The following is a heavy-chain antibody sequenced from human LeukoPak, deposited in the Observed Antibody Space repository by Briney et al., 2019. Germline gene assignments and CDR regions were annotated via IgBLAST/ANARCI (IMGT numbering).Heavy chain of an antibody. CDR1: GFTFSIYA. Sequence: GGSLRLSCAASGFTFSIYAMSWVRQAPGKGLEWVSHISSTSNNIYYADSVKGRFTISRDNSKNTLYLQMNSLRAEDTAVYYCARDGSIAAGRNLDYWGQGTLVTVSS. J-gene: IGHJ4*02. CDR2: ISSTSNNI. V-gene: IGHV3-23*01. D-gene: IGHD6-6*01. CDR3: ARDGSIAAGRNLDY.